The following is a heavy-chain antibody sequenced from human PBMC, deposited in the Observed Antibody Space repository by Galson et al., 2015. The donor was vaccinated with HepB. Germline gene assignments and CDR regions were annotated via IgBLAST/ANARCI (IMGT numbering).Heavy chain of an antibody. Sequence: TLSLTCAVYGGSFSGYYWSWVRQPPGKGLEWIGEINHSGSTNYNPSLKSRVTISVDTSKNQFSLKLHSVTAADTAVFYCASPVVTPGRFDIWGQGTMVTVSS. D-gene: IGHD4-23*01. CDR1: GGSFSGYY. CDR2: INHSGST. J-gene: IGHJ3*02. V-gene: IGHV4-34*01. CDR3: ASPVVTPGRFDI.